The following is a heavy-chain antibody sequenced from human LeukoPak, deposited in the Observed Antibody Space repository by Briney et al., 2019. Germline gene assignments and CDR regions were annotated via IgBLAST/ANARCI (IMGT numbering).Heavy chain of an antibody. CDR3: AREYYDFWSGYYNYYYYYMDV. V-gene: IGHV3-30*01. D-gene: IGHD3-3*01. CDR1: GFTFSSYA. J-gene: IGHJ6*03. CDR2: ISYDGSNK. Sequence: GRSLRLSCAASGFTFSSYAMHWVRQAPGKGLEWVAVISYDGSNKYYADSVKGRFTISRDNSKNTLYLQMNSLRAEETAVYYCAREYYDFWSGYYNYYYYYMDVWGKGTTVTVSS.